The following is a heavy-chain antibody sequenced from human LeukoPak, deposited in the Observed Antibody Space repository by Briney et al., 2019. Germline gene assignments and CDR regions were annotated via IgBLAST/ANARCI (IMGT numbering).Heavy chain of an antibody. CDR2: INHSGST. CDR3: ARGIQLGYFDY. V-gene: IGHV4-34*01. CDR1: GGSFSGYY. D-gene: IGHD5-18*01. J-gene: IGHJ4*02. Sequence: SETLSLTCAVYGGSFSGYYLSWIRQPPGKGLEWIGEINHSGSTNYNPSLKSRVTISVDTSKNQFSLKLSSVTAADMAVYYCARGIQLGYFDYWGQGTLVTVSS.